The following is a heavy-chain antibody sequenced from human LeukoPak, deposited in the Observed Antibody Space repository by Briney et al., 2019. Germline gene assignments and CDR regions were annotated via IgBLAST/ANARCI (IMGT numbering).Heavy chain of an antibody. CDR3: ARGTPMGD. CDR1: GHTFTGYY. D-gene: IGHD5-18*01. V-gene: IGHV1-2*02. Sequence: ASVKVSCKASGHTFTGYYIHWVRQAPGQGLEWMGWLNPNSGARNYAPKLQGRVTMTRDTSISTAYMELSSLRAGDTAVYYCARGTPMGDWGQGALVTVSS. CDR2: LNPNSGAR. J-gene: IGHJ4*02.